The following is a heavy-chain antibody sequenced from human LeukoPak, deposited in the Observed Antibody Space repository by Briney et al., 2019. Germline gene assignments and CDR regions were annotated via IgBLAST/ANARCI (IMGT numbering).Heavy chain of an antibody. CDR2: ICYSVST. D-gene: IGHD5-12*01. V-gene: IGHV4-39*01. CDR1: GDSFSSSTYY. J-gene: IGHJ3*01. Sequence: PSETLSLTCTVSGDSFSSSTYYWVWLRQPPGKGLEWIGNICYSVSTYYNPSLRSRVTMSVDTSKNQFSLRLSSVTAADTAIYYCARHSRSGYGGYENAFDLWGQGTMVSVSS. CDR3: ARHSRSGYGGYENAFDL.